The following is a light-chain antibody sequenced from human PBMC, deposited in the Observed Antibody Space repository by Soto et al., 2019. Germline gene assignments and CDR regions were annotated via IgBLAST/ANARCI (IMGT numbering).Light chain of an antibody. CDR2: GAS. V-gene: IGKV3-20*01. J-gene: IGKJ1*01. Sequence: EIVLTQSPGTLSLSPVERATLSCRASQSVSSSYLAWYQQKPGQAPRLLIYGASSRATGIPDRFSGSGSGTDFTLTISRLEPEDFAVYYCQQYGSSPQRWTFGQGTKVDI. CDR1: QSVSSSY. CDR3: QQYGSSPQRWT.